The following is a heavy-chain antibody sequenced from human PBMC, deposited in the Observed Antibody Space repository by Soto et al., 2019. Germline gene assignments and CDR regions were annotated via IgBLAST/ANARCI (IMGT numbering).Heavy chain of an antibody. CDR3: ARDKGRSPLDY. CDR1: GFTFNNYS. J-gene: IGHJ4*02. Sequence: EVQLVESGGGLVQPGGSLRLSCAASGFTFNNYSMNWVRQAPGKGLEWVSYISSSSSTIYSADSVKGRFTISRDTANKSLYLQMNSLRAEDTAVYYCARDKGRSPLDYWGQGTLVTVSS. V-gene: IGHV3-48*01. D-gene: IGHD2-15*01. CDR2: ISSSSSTI.